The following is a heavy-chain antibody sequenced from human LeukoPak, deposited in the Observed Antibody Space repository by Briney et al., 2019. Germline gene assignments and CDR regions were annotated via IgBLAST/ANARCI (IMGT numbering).Heavy chain of an antibody. V-gene: IGHV5-51*01. CDR1: GYSFTSYW. CDR2: IYPGDSDT. D-gene: IGHD2-2*02. J-gene: IGHJ5*02. CDR3: ARQSAYCSSTSCYTSGWFDP. Sequence: GESLKISCKGSGYSFTSYWIGWVRQMPGKGLEWMGIIYPGDSDTRYSPSFQGQVTISADKSISTAYLQWSSRKASDTAMYYCARQSAYCSSTSCYTSGWFDPWGQGTLVTVSS.